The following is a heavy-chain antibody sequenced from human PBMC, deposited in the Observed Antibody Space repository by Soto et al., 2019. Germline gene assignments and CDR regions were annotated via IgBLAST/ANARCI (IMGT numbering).Heavy chain of an antibody. V-gene: IGHV3-33*01. D-gene: IGHD2-2*01. CDR3: ARDIVVVPAAMRRPYYGMDV. Sequence: GGSLRLSCAASGFTFSSYGMHWVRQAPGKGLEWVAVIWYDGSNKYYADSVKGRFTISRDNSKNTLYLQMNSLRAEDTAVYYCARDIVVVPAAMRRPYYGMDVWGQGTTVTVSS. CDR2: IWYDGSNK. CDR1: GFTFSSYG. J-gene: IGHJ6*02.